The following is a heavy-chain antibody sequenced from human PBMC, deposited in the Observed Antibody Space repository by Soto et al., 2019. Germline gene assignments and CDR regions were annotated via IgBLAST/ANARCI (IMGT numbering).Heavy chain of an antibody. D-gene: IGHD6-13*01. V-gene: IGHV1-18*01. CDR3: ARPSLGAAGIDDYFDY. J-gene: IGHJ4*02. CDR2: ISAYYGNT. Sequence: QVQLVQSGAEVKKPGASVKVSCKASGYTFTSYGISWVRQAPGQGLVWMGWISAYYGNTNYAQKLKDRVTMTTDTSTSTAYMELRSLRSDETAVYYCARPSLGAAGIDDYFDYWGQGTLVTVSS. CDR1: GYTFTSYG.